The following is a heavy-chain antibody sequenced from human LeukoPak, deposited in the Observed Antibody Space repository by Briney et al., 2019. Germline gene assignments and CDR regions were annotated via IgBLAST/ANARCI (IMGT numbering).Heavy chain of an antibody. V-gene: IGHV3-21*01. Sequence: GGSLRLSCAASGFTFSSYSMNWVRQAPGKGLEWVSSISSSSSYIYYADSVKGRFTISRDNAKNSLYLQMNSLRAEDTAVYYCARRDCSSTNCRGSNWFDPRGQGTLVTVSS. CDR3: ARRDCSSTNCRGSNWFDP. CDR2: ISSSSSYI. J-gene: IGHJ5*02. CDR1: GFTFSSYS. D-gene: IGHD2-2*01.